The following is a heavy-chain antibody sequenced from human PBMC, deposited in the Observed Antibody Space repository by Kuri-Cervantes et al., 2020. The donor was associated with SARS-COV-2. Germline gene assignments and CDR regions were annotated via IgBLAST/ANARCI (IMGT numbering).Heavy chain of an antibody. D-gene: IGHD6-19*01. V-gene: IGHV4-34*01. CDR3: VTSLPRSGWDGEDAFDI. J-gene: IGHJ3*02. CDR2: IYNSGST. Sequence: SETLSLTCAVYGGSFRDYNWNWIRQPPGKGLEWIGNIYNSGSTYYNPSLKSRVTISVDTSKKQFSLKLSSVTAADTAMYYCVTSLPRSGWDGEDAFDIWGQGTMVTVSS. CDR1: GGSFRDYN.